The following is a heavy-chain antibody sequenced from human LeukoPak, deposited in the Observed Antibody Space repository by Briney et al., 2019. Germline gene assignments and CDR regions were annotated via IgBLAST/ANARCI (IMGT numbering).Heavy chain of an antibody. CDR3: AKMVHTEQWLVPFDY. V-gene: IGHV3-23*01. D-gene: IGHD6-19*01. CDR1: GFTFSNFA. Sequence: GGSLRLSCAASGFTFSNFAINWVRQAPGKGLEWVSTISGSGGSTYYADSVKGRFTISRDNSKNTLYLQMNSLRAEDTAVYYCAKMVHTEQWLVPFDYWGQGTLVTVSS. CDR2: ISGSGGST. J-gene: IGHJ4*02.